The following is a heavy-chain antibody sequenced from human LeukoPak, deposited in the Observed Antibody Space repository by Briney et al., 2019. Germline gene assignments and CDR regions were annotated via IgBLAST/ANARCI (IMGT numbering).Heavy chain of an antibody. Sequence: SETLSLTCAVYGGSFSGYYWSWIRQPPGKGLEWIGEISHSGSTNYNPSLKSRVTISVDTSKNQFSLKLSSVTAADTAVYYCARTRELRYFDWLYQYYFDYWGQGTLVTVSS. CDR3: ARTRELRYFDWLYQYYFDY. J-gene: IGHJ4*02. V-gene: IGHV4-34*01. D-gene: IGHD3-9*01. CDR1: GGSFSGYY. CDR2: ISHSGST.